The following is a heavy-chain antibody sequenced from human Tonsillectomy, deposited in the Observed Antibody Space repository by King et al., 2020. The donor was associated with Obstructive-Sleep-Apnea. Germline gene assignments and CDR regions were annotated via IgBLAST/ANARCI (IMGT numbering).Heavy chain of an antibody. V-gene: IGHV3-9*01. CDR2: ISWNCGWI. J-gene: IGHJ4*02. D-gene: IGHD6-19*01. CDR3: AKDLSSGWYGPVDY. CDR1: GFTFDDYA. Sequence: VQLVESGGGLVQPGRSLRLSCAASGFTFDDYAMHWVRQAPGKGLEWVSGISWNCGWIGYGDSVKGRVTISRDNAKDSLFLQMNSLRTEDTALYFCAKDLSSGWYGPVDYWGQGTLVTVSS.